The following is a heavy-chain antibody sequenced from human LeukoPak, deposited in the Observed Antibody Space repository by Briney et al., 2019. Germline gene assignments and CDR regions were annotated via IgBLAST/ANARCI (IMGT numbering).Heavy chain of an antibody. Sequence: PSETLSLTCAVYGGSFSGYYWSWIRQPPGKGLEWIGEINHSGSTNYNPSLKSRVTISVDTSKNQFSLKLSSVTAADPAVYYCARGRGDYWGQGTLVTVSS. J-gene: IGHJ4*02. CDR1: GGSFSGYY. V-gene: IGHV4-34*01. CDR2: INHSGST. CDR3: ARGRGDY.